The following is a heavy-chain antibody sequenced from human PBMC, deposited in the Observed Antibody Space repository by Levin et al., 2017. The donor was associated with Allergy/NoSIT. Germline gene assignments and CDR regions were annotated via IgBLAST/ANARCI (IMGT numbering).Heavy chain of an antibody. CDR1: GGSISSGDYY. J-gene: IGHJ5*02. D-gene: IGHD3-16*02. V-gene: IGHV4-30-4*01. Sequence: SETLSLTCTVSGGSISSGDYYWSWIRQPPGKGLEWIGYIYYSGSTYYNPSLKSRVTISVDTSKNQFSLKLSSVTAADTAVYYCARETTYDYVWGSYRSRVFDPWGQGTLVTVSS. CDR3: ARETTYDYVWGSYRSRVFDP. CDR2: IYYSGST.